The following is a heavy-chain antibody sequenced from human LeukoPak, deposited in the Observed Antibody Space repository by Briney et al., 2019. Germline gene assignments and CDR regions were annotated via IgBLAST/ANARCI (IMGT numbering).Heavy chain of an antibody. J-gene: IGHJ4*02. Sequence: ASVKVSCKASGYSFASYGISWVRQAPGQGPEWMGWISPYNGNTNYAQKLQGRATTTTDTSTSTAYMELRSLRSDDTAVYYCARHFYGSGTYYHFDYWGQGTLVTVSS. CDR1: GYSFASYG. CDR3: ARHFYGSGTYYHFDY. V-gene: IGHV1-18*01. CDR2: ISPYNGNT. D-gene: IGHD3-10*01.